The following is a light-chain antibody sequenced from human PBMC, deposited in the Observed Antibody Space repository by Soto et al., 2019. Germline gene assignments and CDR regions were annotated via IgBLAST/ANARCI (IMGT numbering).Light chain of an antibody. CDR3: HHYTRA. V-gene: IGKV1-5*01. J-gene: IGKJ1*01. CDR2: DAS. Sequence: DIQMTQSPSSLSASVGDRVTITCRASQSIGPWLAWYQQRPGKAPKLLIFDASTLESGVPSRFSGSASGTEFTLTITSLQPDDFATYYCHHYTRAFGQGTKVEIK. CDR1: QSIGPW.